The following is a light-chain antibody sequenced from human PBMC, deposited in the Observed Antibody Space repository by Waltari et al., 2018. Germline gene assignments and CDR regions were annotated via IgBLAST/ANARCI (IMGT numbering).Light chain of an antibody. CDR1: QSVLYSSNNKNS. CDR3: QQYSTTPFT. J-gene: IGKJ3*01. V-gene: IGKV4-1*01. Sequence: DIVMTQSPDSLAVSLGERATINCKSSQSVLYSSNNKNSFAWYQQKPGQPPKLLIYWASIRESGVPDRFSGSGSGTHFTLTISSLQAEDVAVYYCQQYSTTPFTFGPGTKVDIK. CDR2: WAS.